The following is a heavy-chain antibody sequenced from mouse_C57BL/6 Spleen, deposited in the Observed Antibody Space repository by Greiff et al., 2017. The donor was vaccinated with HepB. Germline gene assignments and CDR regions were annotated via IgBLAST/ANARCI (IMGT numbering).Heavy chain of an antibody. CDR1: GYTFTDYY. Sequence: EVQLQQSGPELVKPGASVKISCKASGYTFTDYYMNWVKQSHGKSLEWVGDINPNNGGTNYNQKFKGKATLTVDKSSSTAYMELRSLTSEDSAVYYCARRSTTVQTWFAYWGQGTMVTVSA. CDR3: ARRSTTVQTWFAY. J-gene: IGHJ3*01. V-gene: IGHV1-26*01. CDR2: INPNNGGT. D-gene: IGHD2-14*01.